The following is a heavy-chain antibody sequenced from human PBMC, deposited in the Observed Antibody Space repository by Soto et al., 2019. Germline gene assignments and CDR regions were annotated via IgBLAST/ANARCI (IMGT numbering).Heavy chain of an antibody. Sequence: EVQLLESGGGLVQPGGSLRLSCAASGFTFSSYAMSWVRQAPGKGLEWVSSIRGSGGSTNYADSVQGRFTISRDNSKNTLYLRMNSLRVEDTAVYYCAKAYSMTIFGVVIETPGDGFDIWGQGTMVTVSS. J-gene: IGHJ3*02. CDR2: IRGSGGST. V-gene: IGHV3-23*01. CDR3: AKAYSMTIFGVVIETPGDGFDI. D-gene: IGHD3-3*01. CDR1: GFTFSSYA.